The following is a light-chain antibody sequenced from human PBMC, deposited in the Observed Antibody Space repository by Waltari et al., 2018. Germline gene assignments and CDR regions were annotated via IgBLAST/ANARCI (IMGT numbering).Light chain of an antibody. CDR1: QGITNY. CDR3: QQYSSAPIT. J-gene: IGKJ5*01. Sequence: DIQMPQSPSSLSASVGDRVTITCRASQGITNYLAWYQQKPGKVPKALIFAASTLQSGVPSRFSASGSGTDFTLTVSSLQPEDVATYYCQQYSSAPITFGQGTRLEIK. V-gene: IGKV1-27*01. CDR2: AAS.